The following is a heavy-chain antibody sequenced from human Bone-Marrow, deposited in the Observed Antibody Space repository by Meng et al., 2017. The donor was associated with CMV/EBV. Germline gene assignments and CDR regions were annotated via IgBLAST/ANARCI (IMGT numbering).Heavy chain of an antibody. CDR2: ISSSSSYI. J-gene: IGHJ6*02. D-gene: IGHD6-6*01. Sequence: GGSLRLSCAASGFTFSSYSMNWVRQAPGKGLEWVSSISSSSSYIYYANSVKGRFTIPRDNAKNSLYLQMNSLRAEDTAVYYCVRDRGRGSSCLGSYYYYGMDVWGQGTTVTVSS. CDR1: GFTFSSYS. CDR3: VRDRGRGSSCLGSYYYYGMDV. V-gene: IGHV3-21*01.